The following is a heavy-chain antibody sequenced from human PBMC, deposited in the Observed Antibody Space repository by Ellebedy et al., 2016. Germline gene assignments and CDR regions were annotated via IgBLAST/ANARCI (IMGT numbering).Heavy chain of an antibody. V-gene: IGHV3-23*01. CDR1: GFTFSNYA. CDR3: TKGGTATGHILHDY. Sequence: GGSLRLSXVASGFTFSNYAMSWVRQAPGKGLEWVSSISGSGGNTYYTDSVEGRFTISRDNSKHTLYLQMNSLRAEDTAIYYCTKGGTATGHILHDYWGQGTQVTVSS. D-gene: IGHD6-13*01. CDR2: ISGSGGNT. J-gene: IGHJ4*02.